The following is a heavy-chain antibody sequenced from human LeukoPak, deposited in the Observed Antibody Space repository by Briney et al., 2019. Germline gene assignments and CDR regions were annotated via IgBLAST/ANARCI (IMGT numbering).Heavy chain of an antibody. Sequence: GGSLRLSCAASGFTISSNYMSWVRQAPGKGLEWVSVIYSGGSTYYADSVKGRFTISRDNSKNTLYLQMNSLRAEDTAVYYCARDRHSSGYSDYYYYGMDVWGQGTTVTVSS. CDR3: ARDRHSSGYSDYYYYGMDV. V-gene: IGHV3-53*01. J-gene: IGHJ6*02. CDR1: GFTISSNY. D-gene: IGHD3-22*01. CDR2: IYSGGST.